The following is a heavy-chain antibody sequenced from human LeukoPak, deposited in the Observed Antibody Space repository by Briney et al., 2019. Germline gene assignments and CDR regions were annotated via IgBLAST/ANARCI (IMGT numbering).Heavy chain of an antibody. V-gene: IGHV3-74*01. Sequence: PGGSLRLSCAASGFTFSSYWMHWVRQPPGKGLVWVSRINGDGSSTRHAESVKGRFTVSRDNAESTLYLQMSTLRAEDTAVYYCARSHYYDNSAYYFNYGLDVWGQGTTVIVSS. D-gene: IGHD3-22*01. CDR1: GFTFSSYW. CDR2: INGDGSST. CDR3: ARSHYYDNSAYYFNYGLDV. J-gene: IGHJ6*02.